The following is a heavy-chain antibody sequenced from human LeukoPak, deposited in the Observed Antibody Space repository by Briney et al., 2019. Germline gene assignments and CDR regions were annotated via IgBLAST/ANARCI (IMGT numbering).Heavy chain of an antibody. D-gene: IGHD2-2*01. CDR2: TYYRSKWHT. J-gene: IGHJ6*03. CDR3: ARGVWDIVVVSASRAYYYYMDV. Sequence: SQTLSLTCAISGDSVSTNSAAWNWIRQSPSRGLEWLGRTYYRSKWHTDYAVSVKSRITFKPDTSENQFSLQLRSVTPEDTAVYYCARGVWDIVVVSASRAYYYYMDVWGKGTTVTVS. V-gene: IGHV6-1*01. CDR1: GDSVSTNSAA.